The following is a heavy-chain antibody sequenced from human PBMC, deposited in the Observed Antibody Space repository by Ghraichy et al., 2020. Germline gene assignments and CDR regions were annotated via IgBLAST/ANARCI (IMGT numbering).Heavy chain of an antibody. J-gene: IGHJ4*02. CDR1: GFTFSNYG. CDR2: IWYDGSNK. Sequence: GGSLRLSCAASGFTFSNYGMHWVRQAPGKGLEWVAVIWYDGSNKYYADSVKGRFTISRDNSKNTLYLQMNSLRAEDTAVYYCARDTRSYSYLSDYWGQGTLVTVSS. D-gene: IGHD5-18*01. V-gene: IGHV3-33*01. CDR3: ARDTRSYSYLSDY.